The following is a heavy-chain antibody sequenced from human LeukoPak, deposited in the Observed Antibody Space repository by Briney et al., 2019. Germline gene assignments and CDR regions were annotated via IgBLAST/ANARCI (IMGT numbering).Heavy chain of an antibody. D-gene: IGHD2-2*01. V-gene: IGHV3-30*02. CDR3: AKVWDIVVVPAAIEDAFDI. CDR2: IRYDGSNK. CDR1: GFTFGSYG. J-gene: IGHJ3*02. Sequence: GGSLRLSCAASGFTFGSYGMHWVRQAPGKGLEWVAFIRYDGSNKYYADSVKGRFTISRDNSKNTLYLQMNSLRAEDTAVYYCAKVWDIVVVPAAIEDAFDIWGQGTMVTVSS.